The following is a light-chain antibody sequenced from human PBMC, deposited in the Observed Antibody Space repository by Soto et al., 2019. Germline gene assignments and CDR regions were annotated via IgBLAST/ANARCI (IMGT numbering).Light chain of an antibody. CDR3: QKYYIAPWT. V-gene: IGKV1-5*03. J-gene: IGKJ1*01. CDR1: QTISSW. Sequence: DIQMTQSPSTLSGSVGDRVTITCRASQTISSWLAWYQQKPGKAPKLLIYKASTLKSGVPSRFSGSGSGTEFTLTISSLQPDDFATYYCQKYYIAPWTFGQGTKVDIK. CDR2: KAS.